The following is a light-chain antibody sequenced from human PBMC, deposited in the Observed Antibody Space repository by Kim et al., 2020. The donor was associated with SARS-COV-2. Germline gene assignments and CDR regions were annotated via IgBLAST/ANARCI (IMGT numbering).Light chain of an antibody. J-gene: IGLJ3*02. CDR3: QVWDSSTDHPV. V-gene: IGLV3-21*04. Sequence: SYELTQPPSVSVAPGKTARITCGGNNIGSKSVHWYQQKPGQAPVLVIYYDSDRPSGIHERFSGSKSGNTATLTISRVEAGDEADYYCQVWDSSTDHPVFGGGTKLTVL. CDR2: YDS. CDR1: NIGSKS.